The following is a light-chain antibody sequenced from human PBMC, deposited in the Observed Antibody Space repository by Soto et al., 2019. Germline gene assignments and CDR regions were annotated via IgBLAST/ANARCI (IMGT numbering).Light chain of an antibody. CDR1: QSVSSSY. Sequence: EIVLTQSPGTLSLSPGERATLSCRASQSVSSSYLAWYQQKPGQAPRLLIYGASSRATGIPDRFSGSGSGTDFTLTISRLAPVDFAVYYCQQYGSSPPITFGQGTRLEIK. CDR2: GAS. J-gene: IGKJ5*01. CDR3: QQYGSSPPIT. V-gene: IGKV3-20*01.